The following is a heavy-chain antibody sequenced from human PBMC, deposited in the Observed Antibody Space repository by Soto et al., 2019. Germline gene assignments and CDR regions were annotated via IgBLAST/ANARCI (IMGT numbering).Heavy chain of an antibody. D-gene: IGHD3-3*01. CDR2: ISSSSSYI. Sequence: GGSLRLSCAASGFTFSSYSMNWVRQAPGKGLEWVSSISSSSSYIYYADSVKGRFTISRDNAKNSLYLQMNSLRAEDTAVYYCARSFHNYDVWSGYYYYYYGMDVWGQGTTVTVSS. V-gene: IGHV3-21*01. CDR1: GFTFSSYS. J-gene: IGHJ6*02. CDR3: ARSFHNYDVWSGYYYYYYGMDV.